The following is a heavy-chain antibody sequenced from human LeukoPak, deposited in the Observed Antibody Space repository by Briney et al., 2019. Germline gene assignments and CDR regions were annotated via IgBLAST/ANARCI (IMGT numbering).Heavy chain of an antibody. Sequence: GGSLRLSCAASGFTFSDYYMSWIRQAPGKGLEWVSYISSSGSTIYYADSVKGRFTISRDNAKNSLYLQMDSLRAEDTAVYYCARDVPALRYLGAPQGTDHHDAFDIWGQGTMVTVSS. CDR3: ARDVPALRYLGAPQGTDHHDAFDI. J-gene: IGHJ3*02. V-gene: IGHV3-11*01. D-gene: IGHD3-9*01. CDR1: GFTFSDYY. CDR2: ISSSGSTI.